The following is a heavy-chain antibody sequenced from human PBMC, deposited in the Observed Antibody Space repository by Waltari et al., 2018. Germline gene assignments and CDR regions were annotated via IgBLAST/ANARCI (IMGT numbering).Heavy chain of an antibody. J-gene: IGHJ6*03. CDR3: ARLRGYCSSTSCSNYYYYYMDV. CDR2: IYPGDSDT. CDR1: GYSFTSYW. D-gene: IGHD2-2*01. Sequence: EVQLVQSGAEVKKPGESLKISCKGSGYSFTSYWIGWVRQMPGKGLDWRGIIYPGDSDTRYGPSFQGQVTISADKSISTAYLQWSSLKASDTAMCYCARLRGYCSSTSCSNYYYYYMDVWGKGTTVTISS. V-gene: IGHV5-51*01.